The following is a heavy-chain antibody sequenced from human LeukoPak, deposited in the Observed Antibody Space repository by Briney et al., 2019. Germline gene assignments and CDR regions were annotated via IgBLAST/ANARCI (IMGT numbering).Heavy chain of an antibody. CDR3: ARVRDSSGWSPYFDY. D-gene: IGHD6-19*01. V-gene: IGHV4-34*01. J-gene: IGHJ4*02. Sequence: PSETLSLTCAVYGGSFSGYYWSWIRQPPGKGLEWIGEINHSGSTNYNPSLKSRVTISVDTSKNQFSLKLSSVTAADTAVYYCARVRDSSGWSPYFDYWGQGTLVTVSS. CDR2: INHSGST. CDR1: GGSFSGYY.